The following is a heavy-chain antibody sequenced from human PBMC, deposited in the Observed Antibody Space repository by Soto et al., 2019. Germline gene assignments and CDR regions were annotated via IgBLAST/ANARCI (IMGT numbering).Heavy chain of an antibody. Sequence: PSETLSLTCTVSGGSISSYYWSWIRQPAGKGLEWIGRIYTSGSTNYNPSLKSRVTMSVDKSKNQFSLKLSSVTAAETDVYYCASSLKWELLSPDAFDIWGQGTMVTVSS. V-gene: IGHV4-4*07. J-gene: IGHJ3*02. CDR1: GGSISSYY. D-gene: IGHD1-26*01. CDR3: ASSLKWELLSPDAFDI. CDR2: IYTSGST.